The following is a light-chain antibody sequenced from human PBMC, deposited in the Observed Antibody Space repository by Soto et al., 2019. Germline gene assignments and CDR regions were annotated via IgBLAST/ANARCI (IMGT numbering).Light chain of an antibody. J-gene: IGKJ3*01. CDR2: DAS. CDR3: QQYVTSPLT. V-gene: IGKV3-20*01. CDR1: QSVSSNL. Sequence: EIVLTQSPGTLSLSPGERATLSCRASQSVSSNLLAWHQQKPGQAPRLLMLDASKRAAGTPDRFSGSGSGTDFTLTISRLEPEDFAVYYCQQYVTSPLTFGPGTKLDLK.